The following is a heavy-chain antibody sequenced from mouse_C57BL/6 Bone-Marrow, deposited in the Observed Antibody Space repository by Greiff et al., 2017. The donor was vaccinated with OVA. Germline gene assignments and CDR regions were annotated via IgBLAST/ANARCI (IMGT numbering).Heavy chain of an antibody. J-gene: IGHJ4*01. Sequence: QVQLQQPGAELVKPGASVKLSCKASGYTFTSYWMHWVKQRPGQGLEWIGMIHPNSGSTNYNEKFKSKATLTVDKSSSTAYMQLSRLTSEDAAVYYGRNYYYAMDDWGQGTSVTVSS. CDR1: GYTFTSYW. CDR2: IHPNSGST. V-gene: IGHV1-64*01. CDR3: RNYYYAMDD.